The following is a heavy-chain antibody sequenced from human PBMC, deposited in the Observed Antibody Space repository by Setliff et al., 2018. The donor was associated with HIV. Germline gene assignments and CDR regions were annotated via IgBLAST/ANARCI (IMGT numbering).Heavy chain of an antibody. CDR3: ARVYCSIASCDNEHYFDY. Sequence: GASVKVSCKASGYSFTSYYIHWVRQAPGQGLEWMGVINPSGVSADYAQRLQDRITMTSDTSTSTVFLDLSSLTSDDTAVYFCARVYCSIASCDNEHYFDYWGQGTLVTVSS. CDR1: GYSFTSYY. D-gene: IGHD2-2*01. J-gene: IGHJ4*02. V-gene: IGHV1-46*01. CDR2: INPSGVSA.